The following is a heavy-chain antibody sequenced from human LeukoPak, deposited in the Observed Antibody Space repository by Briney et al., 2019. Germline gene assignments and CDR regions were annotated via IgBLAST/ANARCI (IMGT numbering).Heavy chain of an antibody. CDR3: ARDRNSGSYVNNWFDP. D-gene: IGHD1-26*01. J-gene: IGHJ5*02. CDR1: GFTVSSNY. V-gene: IGHV3-66*01. CDR2: IYSGGST. Sequence: GGSLRLSCAASGFTVSSNYMSWVRQAPGKGLEWVSVIYSGGSTYYADSVKGRFTISRDNSKNTLYLQMNSLRAEDTAVYYCARDRNSGSYVNNWFDPWGQGTLVTVSS.